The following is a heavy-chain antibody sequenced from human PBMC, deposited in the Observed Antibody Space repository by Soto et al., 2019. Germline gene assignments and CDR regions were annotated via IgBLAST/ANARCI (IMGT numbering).Heavy chain of an antibody. V-gene: IGHV4-39*01. CDR1: GGSISSSSYY. J-gene: IGHJ6*02. D-gene: IGHD3-10*01. CDR3: PRAYYCGTGRRWWMVV. Sequence: SETLSLTCTVSGGSISSSSYYWGWIRQPPGKGLEWIGSIYYSGSTYYNPSLKSRVTISVDTSKNQFSLKLSSVTAADTAVYYCPRAYYCGTGRRWWMVVWDQGTMVTASS. CDR2: IYYSGST.